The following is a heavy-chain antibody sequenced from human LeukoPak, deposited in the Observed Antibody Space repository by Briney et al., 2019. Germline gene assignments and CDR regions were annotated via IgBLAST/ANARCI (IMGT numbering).Heavy chain of an antibody. D-gene: IGHD4-17*01. J-gene: IGHJ4*02. CDR1: GFTFSSYA. V-gene: IGHV3-23*01. Sequence: GGSLRLSCAASGFTFSSYAMSWVRQAPGKGLEWVSAISGSGGSTYYADSVKGRFTISRDNSKNTLYLQMNSLRAEDTAVYYCAKGNGDYVRWYYFDYWGQGTLVAVSS. CDR3: AKGNGDYVRWYYFDY. CDR2: ISGSGGST.